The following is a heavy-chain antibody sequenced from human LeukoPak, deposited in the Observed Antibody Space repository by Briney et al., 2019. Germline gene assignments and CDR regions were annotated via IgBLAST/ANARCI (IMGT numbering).Heavy chain of an antibody. J-gene: IGHJ5*01. CDR3: VRTPTCSSGSCYPNWFDS. Sequence: PGESLKISCKGSGYSFTNYWIGWVRQMPGKGLEWMGIIYPGDSDTRYSPSFQGQVTISADKSISTAYLQWSSLKASDTAMYYCVRTPTCSSGSCYPNWFDSWGQGTLVTVSS. V-gene: IGHV5-51*01. CDR2: IYPGDSDT. CDR1: GYSFTNYW. D-gene: IGHD2-15*01.